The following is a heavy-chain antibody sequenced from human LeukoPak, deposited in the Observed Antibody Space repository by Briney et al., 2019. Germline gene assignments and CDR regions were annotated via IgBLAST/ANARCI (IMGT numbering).Heavy chain of an antibody. CDR1: GSLFSQYG. Sequence: PGGSLRLSCAASGSLFSQYGMSWVRQAPGKGLEWVANIKEDGSETYYADSVKGRFLISRDNAQNSLYLEMNFVTPEDTAVYYCAREWLISPPEITVLFDFWGQGTRVTVSS. V-gene: IGHV3-7*01. CDR2: IKEDGSET. CDR3: AREWLISPPEITVLFDF. J-gene: IGHJ4*02. D-gene: IGHD3-16*01.